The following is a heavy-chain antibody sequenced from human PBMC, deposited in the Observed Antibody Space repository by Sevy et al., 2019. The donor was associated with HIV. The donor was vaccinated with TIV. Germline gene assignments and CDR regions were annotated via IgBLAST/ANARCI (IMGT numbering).Heavy chain of an antibody. D-gene: IGHD2-15*01. CDR1: GFTFSSYS. Sequence: GGSLRLSCAASGFTFSSYSMNWVRQAPGKGLEWVSYISSSSSTIYYADSVKGRFTISRDNAKNSLYLQMNSLRDEDTAVYYCARGRYSSGGSCYLYFQHWGQGTLVTVSS. J-gene: IGHJ1*01. CDR3: ARGRYSSGGSCYLYFQH. V-gene: IGHV3-48*02. CDR2: ISSSSSTI.